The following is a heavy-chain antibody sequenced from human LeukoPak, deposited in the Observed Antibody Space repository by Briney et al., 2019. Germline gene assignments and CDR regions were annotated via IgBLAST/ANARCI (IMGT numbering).Heavy chain of an antibody. Sequence: ASVTVSCLTSVYTFTSYGVRWVRQAPGQGLEWMGWMSTYNGNTNYAQNFQGRVTMTTDTSTSTAYMELRSLRSDDTAVYFCARDLTIAAAGTYGYWGQGTLVTVSS. D-gene: IGHD6-13*01. CDR1: VYTFTSYG. V-gene: IGHV1-18*01. CDR3: ARDLTIAAAGTYGY. CDR2: MSTYNGNT. J-gene: IGHJ4*02.